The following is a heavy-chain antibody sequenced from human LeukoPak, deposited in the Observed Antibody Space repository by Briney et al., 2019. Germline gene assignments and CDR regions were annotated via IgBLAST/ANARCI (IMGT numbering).Heavy chain of an antibody. Sequence: ASVKVSCKASGYTFTAYSMHWVRQAPGQGLEYTGWINPNSGDTNYAQKFQGRVTMTRDTSMSTAYMELSGLRFDDTAVYYCARDGEVRQGHCTTTSCPVDYWGQGTLITVSS. CDR1: GYTFTAYS. V-gene: IGHV1-2*02. CDR2: INPNSGDT. D-gene: IGHD2-2*01. J-gene: IGHJ4*02. CDR3: ARDGEVRQGHCTTTSCPVDY.